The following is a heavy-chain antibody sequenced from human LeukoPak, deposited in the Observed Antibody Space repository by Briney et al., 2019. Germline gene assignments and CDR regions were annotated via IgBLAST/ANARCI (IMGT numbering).Heavy chain of an antibody. CDR2: INHSGST. Sequence: SETLSLTCAVCGGSFSGYYWSWIRQPPGKGLEWIGEINHSGSTNYNPSLKSRVTISVDTSKNQFSLKLSSVTAADTAVYYCARSEGIAARFRYWGQGTLVTVSS. CDR3: ARSEGIAARFRY. CDR1: GGSFSGYY. V-gene: IGHV4-34*01. D-gene: IGHD6-6*01. J-gene: IGHJ4*02.